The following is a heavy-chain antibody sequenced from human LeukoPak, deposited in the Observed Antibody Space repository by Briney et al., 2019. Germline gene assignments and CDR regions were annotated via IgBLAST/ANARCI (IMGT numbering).Heavy chain of an antibody. V-gene: IGHV4-4*07. Sequence: PSETLSLTCTVSGGSISSYYWSWIRQPAGKGLEWIGRIYTSGSTNYNPSLKSRVTMSVDTSKNQFSLKLSSVTAADTAVYYCAREYYYDSSGYYYVFDYWGQGTLVTVSS. CDR3: AREYYYDSSGYYYVFDY. CDR1: GGSISSYY. D-gene: IGHD3-22*01. J-gene: IGHJ4*02. CDR2: IYTSGST.